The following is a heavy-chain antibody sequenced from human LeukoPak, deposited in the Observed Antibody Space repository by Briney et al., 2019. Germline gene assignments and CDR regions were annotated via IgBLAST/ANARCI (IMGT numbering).Heavy chain of an antibody. CDR2: ISTSHGNT. CDR3: ARTKSGSSGYTSWDDP. Sequence: ASVKVSCKASGYTFANYDISWVRQVPGQGLEWMGWISTSHGNTNYAQKFQGRVSMTTDTSTSTAYMELRSLRSDDTAVYYCARTKSGSSGYTSWDDPWGQGTLVTVSS. J-gene: IGHJ5*02. CDR1: GYTFANYD. D-gene: IGHD3-22*01. V-gene: IGHV1-18*01.